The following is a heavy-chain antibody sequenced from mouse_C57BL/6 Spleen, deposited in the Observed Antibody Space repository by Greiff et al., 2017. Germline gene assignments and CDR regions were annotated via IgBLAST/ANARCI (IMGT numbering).Heavy chain of an antibody. CDR1: GYAFSSSW. CDR3: ARGDITTGAAY. D-gene: IGHD1-1*01. CDR2: IYPGDGDT. J-gene: IGHJ3*01. Sequence: QVQLQQSGPELVKPGASVKISCKASGYAFSSSWMNWVKQRPGKGLEWIGRIYPGDGDTNYNGKFKGKATLTADKSSSTAYMQLSSLTSEDSAVYFCARGDITTGAAYWGQGTLVTVSA. V-gene: IGHV1-82*01.